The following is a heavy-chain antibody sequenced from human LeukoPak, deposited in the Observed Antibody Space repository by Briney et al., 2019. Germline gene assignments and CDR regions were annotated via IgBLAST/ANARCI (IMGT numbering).Heavy chain of an antibody. CDR1: GGSISSSSYY. V-gene: IGHV4-39*01. D-gene: IGHD1-20*01. CDR2: IYYSGST. CDR3: ASTRYNWNDGWNRYGMDV. J-gene: IGHJ6*02. Sequence: SETLSLTCTVSGGSISSSSYYWGWIRQPPGTGLEWIGSIYYSGSTYYNPSLKSRVTISVDTSKNQFSLKLSSVTAADTAVYYCASTRYNWNDGWNRYGMDVWGQGTTVTVSS.